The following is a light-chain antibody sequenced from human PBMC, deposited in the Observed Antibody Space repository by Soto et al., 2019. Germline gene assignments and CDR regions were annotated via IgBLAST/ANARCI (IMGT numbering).Light chain of an antibody. CDR1: QSVSSN. CDR2: DTS. CDR3: QQRTNWPRSFT. Sequence: EIVLTQSPATLSLSPGERATHSCRASQSVSSNLAWYQQKPGQAHRLLIYDTSKRATGIPARFSGSGSGTDFTLTISSLEPEDFAVYYCQQRTNWPRSFTFGPGTKVDIK. J-gene: IGKJ3*01. V-gene: IGKV3-11*01.